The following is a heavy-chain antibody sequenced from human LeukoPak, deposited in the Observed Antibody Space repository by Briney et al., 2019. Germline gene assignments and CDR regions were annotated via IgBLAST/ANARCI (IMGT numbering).Heavy chain of an antibody. CDR1: GGSISSSSYY. J-gene: IGHJ4*02. V-gene: IGHV4-39*07. CDR2: IYYSGST. D-gene: IGHD3-22*01. CDR3: ASHAYSSGYSQFDY. Sequence: SETLSLTCTVSGGSISSSSYYWGWIRQPPGKGLEWIGSIYYSGSTYYNPSLKSRVTISVDTSKNQFSLKLSSVTAADTAVYYCASHAYSSGYSQFDYWGQGTLVTVSS.